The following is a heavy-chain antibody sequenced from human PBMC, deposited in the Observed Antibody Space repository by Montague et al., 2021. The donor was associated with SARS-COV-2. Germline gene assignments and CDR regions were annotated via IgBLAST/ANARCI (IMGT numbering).Heavy chain of an antibody. J-gene: IGHJ6*02. CDR1: GASFSGYY. CDR3: ASGEFFYYGSGNYYRSALDD. CDR2: VIHSGTT. V-gene: IGHV4-34*12. D-gene: IGHD3-10*01. Sequence: SETLSLTCHVYGASFSGYYWSWVRQSPGKGLEWIGEVIHSGTTNXNPSLKGRVTISIDSSNDRFSLRLTSLTAAETGVYYCASGEFFYYGSGNYYRSALDDWGQGTTVTVSS.